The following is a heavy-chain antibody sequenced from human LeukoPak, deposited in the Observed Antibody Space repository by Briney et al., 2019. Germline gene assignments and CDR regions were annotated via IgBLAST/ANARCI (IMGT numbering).Heavy chain of an antibody. D-gene: IGHD6-6*01. CDR1: SGSISSYY. CDR2: IYTSGST. Sequence: SETLSLTCTVSSGSISSYYWSWIRQPAGKGLEWIGRIYTSGSTNYNPSLKSRVSMSVDTSKNQFSLKLSSVTAADTAVYYCARGVENYSSSSRYYYYYIDVWGKATTVTVSS. CDR3: ARGVENYSSSSRYYYYYIDV. V-gene: IGHV4-4*07. J-gene: IGHJ6*03.